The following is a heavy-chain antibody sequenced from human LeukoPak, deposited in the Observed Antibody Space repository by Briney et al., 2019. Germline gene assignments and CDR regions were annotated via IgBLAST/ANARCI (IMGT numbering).Heavy chain of an antibody. J-gene: IGHJ4*02. CDR2: FDPEDGET. Sequence: ASVKVSCKVSGYTLTELSMHWVRQAPGKGLEWMGGFDPEDGETIYAQKFQGRVTMTEDTSTDTAYMGLSSLRSEDTAVYYCATVIGGGVYDSTRLGSYYFDYWGQGTLVTVSS. CDR1: GYTLTELS. V-gene: IGHV1-24*01. D-gene: IGHD3-22*01. CDR3: ATVIGGGVYDSTRLGSYYFDY.